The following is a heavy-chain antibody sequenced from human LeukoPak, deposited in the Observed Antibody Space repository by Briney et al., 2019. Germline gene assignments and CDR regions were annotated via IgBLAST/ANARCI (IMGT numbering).Heavy chain of an antibody. Sequence: SQTLSLTCTVSGGSISSGGYYWSWIRQHPGKGLEWIGYIYYSGSTYYNPSLKSRVTISVDTSKNQFSLKLSSVTAADTAVYYSARQRAALDAFDIWGQGTMVTVSS. D-gene: IGHD6-6*01. J-gene: IGHJ3*02. CDR2: IYYSGST. CDR3: ARQRAALDAFDI. CDR1: GGSISSGGYY. V-gene: IGHV4-31*03.